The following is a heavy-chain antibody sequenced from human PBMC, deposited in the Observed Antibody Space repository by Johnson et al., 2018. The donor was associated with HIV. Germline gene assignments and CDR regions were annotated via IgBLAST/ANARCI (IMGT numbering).Heavy chain of an antibody. CDR1: GFTFSSYA. Sequence: QVQLVESGGGLVKPGGSLRLSCAASGFTFSSYAMHWVRQAPGKGLEWVAVISYDGSNKYYADPVKGRFTISRDNSKNTLYLQMNSLRAEDTAVYYCVRSNGRLAAFDIWGQGTMVTVSS. D-gene: IGHD3-9*01. V-gene: IGHV3-30-3*01. J-gene: IGHJ3*02. CDR3: VRSNGRLAAFDI. CDR2: ISYDGSNK.